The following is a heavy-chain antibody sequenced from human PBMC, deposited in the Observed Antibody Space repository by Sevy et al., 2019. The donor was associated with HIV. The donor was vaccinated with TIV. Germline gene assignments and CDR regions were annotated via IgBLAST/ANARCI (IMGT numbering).Heavy chain of an antibody. V-gene: IGHV3-30-3*01. CDR1: GFTFGSYA. D-gene: IGHD1-7*01. CDR2: ISYDGSNK. J-gene: IGHJ5*02. Sequence: GGSLRLSCAASGFTFGSYAMHWVRQAPGKGLEWVAVISYDGSNKYYADSVKGRFTISRDNSKNTLYLQMNSLRAEDTAVYYCARVGPNWNYAGWFDPWGQGTLVTVSS. CDR3: ARVGPNWNYAGWFDP.